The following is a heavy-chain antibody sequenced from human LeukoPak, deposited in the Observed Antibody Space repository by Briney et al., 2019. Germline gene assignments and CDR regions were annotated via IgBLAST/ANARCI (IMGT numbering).Heavy chain of an antibody. Sequence: GGSLRLSCAASGFTFSDYYMSWIRQAPGKGLEWDSYISSSGSTSYYADSVKGRFTISRDYAKNSLYLQMNSLRAEDTAVYYCARDAYGYLLNWFDPWGQGTLVTVSS. D-gene: IGHD5-18*01. CDR2: ISSSGSTS. CDR1: GFTFSDYY. J-gene: IGHJ5*02. CDR3: ARDAYGYLLNWFDP. V-gene: IGHV3-11*01.